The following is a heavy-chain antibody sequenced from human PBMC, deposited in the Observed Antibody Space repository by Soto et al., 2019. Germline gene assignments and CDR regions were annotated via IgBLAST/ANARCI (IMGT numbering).Heavy chain of an antibody. CDR1: GGSISSGGYY. V-gene: IGHV4-31*03. D-gene: IGHD1-1*01. CDR2: IYYSGST. Sequence: QVQLQESGTGLVKPSQTLSLTCTVSGGSISSGGYYWNWIRQHPGKGLEWIGYIYYSGSTYYNPSLKIRVTITVDKSKNQFSLKLSSVNGADTAVYYCEREPLTRAQGTLVTVPS. J-gene: IGHJ4*02. CDR3: EREPLT.